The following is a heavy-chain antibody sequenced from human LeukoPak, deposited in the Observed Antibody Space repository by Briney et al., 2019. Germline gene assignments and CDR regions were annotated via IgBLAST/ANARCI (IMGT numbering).Heavy chain of an antibody. CDR1: GGSLRSDRHN. CDR2: VDQTGSP. Sequence: AETLSLTCSVSGGSLRSDRHNWAWVRQSADKGLEHIGSVDQTGSPYYNPPLKSRVTISVDTSNKQFSLNLTSVTAADTAVYYCARDLGGYPFFMDVWGKGITVNVSP. D-gene: IGHD2-15*01. V-gene: IGHV4-39*07. CDR3: ARDLGGYPFFMDV. J-gene: IGHJ6*04.